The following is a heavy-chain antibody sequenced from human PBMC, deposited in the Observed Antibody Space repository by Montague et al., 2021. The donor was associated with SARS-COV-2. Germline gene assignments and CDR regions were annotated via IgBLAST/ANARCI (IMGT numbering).Heavy chain of an antibody. J-gene: IGHJ3*02. CDR3: ARVQGITMIVVVIGAFDI. CDR1: GGSISSGGYY. V-gene: IGHV4-31*03. CDR2: IYYSGST. D-gene: IGHD3-22*01. Sequence: TLSLTCTVSGGSISSGGYYWSWIRQHPGKGLEWIGYIYYSGSTYYNPSLKSRVTISVDTSKNQFSLKLSSVTAADTAVYYGARVQGITMIVVVIGAFDIWGQGTMVTVSS.